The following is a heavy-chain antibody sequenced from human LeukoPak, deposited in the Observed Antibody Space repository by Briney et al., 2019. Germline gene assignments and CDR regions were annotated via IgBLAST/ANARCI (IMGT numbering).Heavy chain of an antibody. D-gene: IGHD3-10*02. CDR3: ADLGITMIGGV. CDR1: GFTFDDYT. V-gene: IGHV3-20*03. J-gene: IGHJ6*04. CDR2: INWNGGST. Sequence: GGSLRLSSAASGFTFDDYTMSWVRHAPGKGLEWVSGINWNGGSTGYVDSVKGRFTICRDNAKNSMYLQLNSLRAEYTAVYYCADLGITMIGGVWGKGTTVTISS.